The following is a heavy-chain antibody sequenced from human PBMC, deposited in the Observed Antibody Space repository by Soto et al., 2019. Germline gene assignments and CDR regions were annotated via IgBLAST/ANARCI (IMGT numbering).Heavy chain of an antibody. CDR3: AKEPRNIMMLAIVTPDY. J-gene: IGHJ4*02. Sequence: EVHLLESGGGLVQPGGSLRLSCAASGFTFSSYGMSWVRQAPGKGLEWVSSISGSEGRTYYADSVRGRFTISRDNSKNTLYLQMNSLRADDTAVYFCAKEPRNIMMLAIVTPDYWGQGTLVTVSS. D-gene: IGHD3-16*01. CDR2: ISGSEGRT. CDR1: GFTFSSYG. V-gene: IGHV3-23*01.